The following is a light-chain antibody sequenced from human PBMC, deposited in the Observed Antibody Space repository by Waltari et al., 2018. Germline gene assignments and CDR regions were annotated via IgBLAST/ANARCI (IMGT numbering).Light chain of an antibody. CDR3: HQYDDSPFT. CDR2: GAS. J-gene: IGKJ2*01. CDR1: QRLGRNF. Sequence: EIVLTQSPGTLSLSPGERATLSCRASQRLGRNFLAWFQQTPGQAPRLLLFGASNRAPAIPDRFSGGGSGTDFTLTINRLDPEDFAVYYCHQYDDSPFTFGQGTKLEI. V-gene: IGKV3-20*01.